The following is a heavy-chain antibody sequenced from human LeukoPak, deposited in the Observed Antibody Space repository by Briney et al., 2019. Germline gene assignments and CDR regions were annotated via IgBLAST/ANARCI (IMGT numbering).Heavy chain of an antibody. CDR1: GFTVSSNY. Sequence: GGSLRLSCAASGFTVSSNYMSWVRQAPGKGLEWVSVIYSGGSTYYADSVKGRFTISRDNSKNTLYLQMNGLRAEDTAVYYCARVLWGYSYGYDAFDIWGQGTMVTVSS. J-gene: IGHJ3*02. CDR3: ARVLWGYSYGYDAFDI. V-gene: IGHV3-53*01. D-gene: IGHD5-18*01. CDR2: IYSGGST.